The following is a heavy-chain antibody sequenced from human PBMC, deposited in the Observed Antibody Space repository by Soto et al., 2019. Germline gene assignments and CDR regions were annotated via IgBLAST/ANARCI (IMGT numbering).Heavy chain of an antibody. CDR3: ATERELAVVAETPIHYSGMDA. D-gene: IGHD2-15*01. CDR2: INQDGSEK. J-gene: IGHJ6*02. Sequence: PAGSLRLSGPASGFTFSSFWMAWVRQAPGKGLEWVANINQDGSEKYDVDSMKGRFTISRDNAKNTLYLEMNSLRAEDTAVYYCATERELAVVAETPIHYSGMDAWGQGTTVTVSS. V-gene: IGHV3-7*03. CDR1: GFTFSSFW.